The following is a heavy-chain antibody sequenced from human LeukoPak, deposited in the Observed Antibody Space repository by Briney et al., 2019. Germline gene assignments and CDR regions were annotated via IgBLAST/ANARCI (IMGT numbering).Heavy chain of an antibody. V-gene: IGHV1-18*04. D-gene: IGHD2-15*01. CDR3: TRDHCRGDNCPSFDY. Sequence: ASVKLSCKSSGYTFTSFGISWVRQAPGQGLERMGWIGAYNGDTNYAQKFQGRVTITTDTSTSTDYMDLRSLRSDDTAVYYCTRDHCRGDNCPSFDYWGQGTLVTVSS. CDR2: IGAYNGDT. CDR1: GYTFTSFG. J-gene: IGHJ4*02.